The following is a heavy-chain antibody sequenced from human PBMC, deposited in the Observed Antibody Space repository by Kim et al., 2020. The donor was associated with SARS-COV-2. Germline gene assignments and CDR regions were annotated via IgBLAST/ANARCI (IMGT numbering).Heavy chain of an antibody. CDR1: GGTFSSYA. D-gene: IGHD2-2*01. CDR3: ARDSQYCSSTSCYVADRTNAFDI. V-gene: IGHV1-69*04. J-gene: IGHJ3*02. Sequence: SVKVSCKASGGTFSSYAISWVRQAPGQGLEWMGRIIPILGIANYAQKFQGRVTITADKSTSTAYMELSSLRSEDTAVYYCARDSQYCSSTSCYVADRTNAFDIWGQGTMVTVSS. CDR2: IIPILGIA.